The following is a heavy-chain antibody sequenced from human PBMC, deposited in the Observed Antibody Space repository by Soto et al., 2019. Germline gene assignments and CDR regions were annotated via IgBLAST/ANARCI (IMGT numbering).Heavy chain of an antibody. D-gene: IGHD2-2*01. Sequence: EVQLLESGGGLVQPGGSLRLSCAASGFTFSSYAMSWVRQAPGKGLEWVSAISGSGGSTYYADSVKGRFTISRDNSKNSLYLQMNSLRAEDTALYYCAKAGVVPAAMGTYYFDYWGQGTLVTVSS. CDR1: GFTFSSYA. V-gene: IGHV3-23*01. CDR3: AKAGVVPAAMGTYYFDY. CDR2: ISGSGGST. J-gene: IGHJ4*02.